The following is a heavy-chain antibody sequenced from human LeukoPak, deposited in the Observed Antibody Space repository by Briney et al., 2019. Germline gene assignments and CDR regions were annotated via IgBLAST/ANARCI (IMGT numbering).Heavy chain of an antibody. D-gene: IGHD3-9*01. J-gene: IGHJ6*02. V-gene: IGHV4-31*03. CDR3: ARGHGIVSGYYPYYYYGMDV. CDR2: IYYSGST. Sequence: SQTLSLTCTVSGGSISSGGYYWSWIRQHPGKGLEWIGYIYYSGSTYYNPSLKSRVTISVDTSKNQISLKLSSVTAADTAVYYCARGHGIVSGYYPYYYYGMDVWGQGTTVTVSS. CDR1: GGSISSGGYY.